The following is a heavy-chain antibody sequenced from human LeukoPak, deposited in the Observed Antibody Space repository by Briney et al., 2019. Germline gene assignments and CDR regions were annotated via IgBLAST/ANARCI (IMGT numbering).Heavy chain of an antibody. CDR2: ISSGSSYI. J-gene: IGHJ4*02. CDR3: ARSFYDSSGYPNFDY. CDR1: GYTFSSYS. D-gene: IGHD3-22*01. Sequence: PGGSLRLSCAASGYTFSSYSMNWVRQAPGKGLEWVSFISSGSSYIYYGDSVKGRFTISRDNAKGSLYLQMNSLRAEDTAVYFCARSFYDSSGYPNFDYWGQGTLVTVSS. V-gene: IGHV3-21*01.